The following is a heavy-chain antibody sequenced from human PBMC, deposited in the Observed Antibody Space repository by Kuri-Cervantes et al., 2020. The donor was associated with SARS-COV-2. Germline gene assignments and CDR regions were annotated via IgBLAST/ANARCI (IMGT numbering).Heavy chain of an antibody. V-gene: IGHV3-23*01. CDR2: ISGSGGST. Sequence: GGSLRLSCAASGFTFSSYAMSWVRQAPGKGLEWVSAISGSGGSTYYADSVKGRFTISRDNSKDTLYLQMNSLRAEDTAVYYCAKLSNWDDAFDTWGQGTMVTVSS. D-gene: IGHD1-1*01. CDR3: AKLSNWDDAFDT. J-gene: IGHJ3*02. CDR1: GFTFSSYA.